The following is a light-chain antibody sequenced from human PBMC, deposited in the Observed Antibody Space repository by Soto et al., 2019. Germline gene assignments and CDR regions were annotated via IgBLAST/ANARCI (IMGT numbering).Light chain of an antibody. Sequence: IQMTQSPSSLSASVGDRVTITCRASESIRTYLNWYQQKPGKAPNLLISAASRLQSGVPSRFSGRGSGTDFTLTISSLQPEDFATYCCLQDYDYPRTFGQGTKVDIK. CDR1: ESIRTY. J-gene: IGKJ1*01. CDR3: LQDYDYPRT. CDR2: AAS. V-gene: IGKV1-6*01.